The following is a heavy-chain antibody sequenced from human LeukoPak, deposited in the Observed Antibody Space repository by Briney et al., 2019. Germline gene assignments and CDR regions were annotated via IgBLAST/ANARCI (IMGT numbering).Heavy chain of an antibody. CDR1: GGSISSSSYY. CDR3: ARVYADSRGWYHFDY. V-gene: IGHV4-61*05. J-gene: IGHJ4*01. CDR2: IYYNGNT. Sequence: PSETLSLTCTVSGGSISSSSYYWGWIRQPPGKGLEWIGYIYYNGNTNYNPSLKSRVTISVDTSKDQFSLRLSSVTAADTAFYYCARVYADSRGWYHFDYWGQGTLVTVSS. D-gene: IGHD6-19*01.